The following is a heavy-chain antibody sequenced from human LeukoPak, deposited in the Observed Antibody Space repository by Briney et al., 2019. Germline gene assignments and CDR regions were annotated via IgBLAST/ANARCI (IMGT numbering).Heavy chain of an antibody. J-gene: IGHJ4*02. CDR2: INWNGGST. D-gene: IGHD6-19*01. CDR3: ARGISSGWYPNPTGYYFDY. V-gene: IGHV3-20*04. CDR1: GFTFDDYG. Sequence: GGSLRLSCAASGFTFDDYGMSWVRQAPGKGLEWVSGINWNGGSTGYTDSVKGRFTISRDNAKNSLYLQMNSLRAEDTALYYCARGISSGWYPNPTGYYFDYWGQGTLVTVSS.